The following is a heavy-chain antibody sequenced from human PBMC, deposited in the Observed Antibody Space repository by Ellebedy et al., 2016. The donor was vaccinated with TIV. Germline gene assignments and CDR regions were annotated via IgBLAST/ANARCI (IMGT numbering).Heavy chain of an antibody. J-gene: IGHJ4*02. CDR2: ISDSGGST. Sequence: PGGSLRLSCAASGFTFSSYAMSWVRQAPGKGLECVSGISDSGGSTYYAESVKGRFTIPRDNSKNTLYLQMDSLRAEETAVYYCTKEMTHLQANAKDYWGQGTLVTVSS. D-gene: IGHD4-11*01. CDR1: GFTFSSYA. V-gene: IGHV3-23*01. CDR3: TKEMTHLQANAKDY.